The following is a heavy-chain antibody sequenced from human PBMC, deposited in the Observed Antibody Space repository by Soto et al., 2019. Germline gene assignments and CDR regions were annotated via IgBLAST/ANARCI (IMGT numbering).Heavy chain of an antibody. CDR2: ISYDGSNK. Sequence: GGSLRLSCAASGFTFSSYAMHWVRQAPGKGLEWVAVISYDGSNKYYADSVKGRFTISRDNSKNTLYLQMNSLRAEDTAVYYCAGAQSPSYLYCSGGSCYLPVSYWGQGTLVPVYS. CDR1: GFTFSSYA. J-gene: IGHJ4*02. V-gene: IGHV3-30-3*01. D-gene: IGHD2-15*01. CDR3: AGAQSPSYLYCSGGSCYLPVSY.